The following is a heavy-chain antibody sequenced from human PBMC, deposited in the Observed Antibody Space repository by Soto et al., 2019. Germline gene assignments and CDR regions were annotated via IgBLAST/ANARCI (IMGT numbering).Heavy chain of an antibody. J-gene: IGHJ4*02. V-gene: IGHV4-39*01. D-gene: IGHD6-13*01. CDR1: GGSISSSSYY. CDR2: IYYSVST. Sequence: QLQLQESGPGLVKPSETLSLTCTVSGGSISSSSYYWGWIRQPPGKGLEWIGSIYYSVSTNYNPSLKSRVPISVDTSKNQFSLKLTSVTAADAAVYYCARHQAGPFDYWVQGTLVTVSS. CDR3: ARHQAGPFDY.